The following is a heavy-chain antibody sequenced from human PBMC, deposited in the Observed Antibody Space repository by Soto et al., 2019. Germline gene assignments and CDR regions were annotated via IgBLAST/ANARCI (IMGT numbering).Heavy chain of an antibody. Sequence: FGPTLVNPTETLTLTCTVSGFSLSNARKGVSWIRQPPGKALEWLAHIFSNDEKSYSTSLKSRLTISKDTSKSQVVLTMTNMDPVDTATYYCARIRQPHPFDYWGQGTLVTVSS. V-gene: IGHV2-26*01. CDR1: GFSLSNARKG. CDR3: ARIRQPHPFDY. J-gene: IGHJ4*02. CDR2: IFSNDEK. D-gene: IGHD5-18*01.